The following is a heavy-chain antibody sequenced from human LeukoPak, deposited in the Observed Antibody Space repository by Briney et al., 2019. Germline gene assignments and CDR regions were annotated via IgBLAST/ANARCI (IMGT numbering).Heavy chain of an antibody. CDR1: GFTFSSYT. CDR3: ARVGPIRYLDY. J-gene: IGHJ4*02. CDR2: IAGSSGYI. V-gene: IGHV3-21*01. Sequence: KAGGSLRLSCAASGFTFSSYTMNWVRQAPGKGLEWVSSIAGSSGYISYADSVKGRFTISRDNAKKSLYLQMTSLTAEDTAVYYCARVGPIRYLDYWGQGTLVTVSS. D-gene: IGHD3-9*01.